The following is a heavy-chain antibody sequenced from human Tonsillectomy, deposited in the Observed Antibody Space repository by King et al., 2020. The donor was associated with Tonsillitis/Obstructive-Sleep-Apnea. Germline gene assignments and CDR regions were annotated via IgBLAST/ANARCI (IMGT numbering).Heavy chain of an antibody. D-gene: IGHD3-22*01. CDR3: ARDLGGYYGGFDL. CDR1: GYIFTGYY. CDR2: INPHSGGT. J-gene: IGHJ5*02. V-gene: IGHV1-2*04. Sequence: QLVQSGAEVKKPGASVRVSCRASGYIFTGYYMHWVRQAPGQGLEWMGWINPHSGGTKYAQKFQGWVTMTRDTSINTAFMELGRQRSDDTAVYFCARDLGGYYGGFDLWGQGTLDTVPS.